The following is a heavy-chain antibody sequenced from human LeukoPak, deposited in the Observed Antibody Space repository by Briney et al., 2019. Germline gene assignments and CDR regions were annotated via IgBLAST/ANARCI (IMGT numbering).Heavy chain of an antibody. CDR1: GFTFSSYG. Sequence: GGSLRLSCAASGFTFSSYGMHWVRQAPGKGLKWVAVISYDGSNKYYADSVKGRFTISRDNSKNTLYLQMNSLRAEDTAVYYCARPAVAGIVGDAFDIWGQGTMVTVSS. J-gene: IGHJ3*02. CDR2: ISYDGSNK. V-gene: IGHV3-30*03. D-gene: IGHD6-19*01. CDR3: ARPAVAGIVGDAFDI.